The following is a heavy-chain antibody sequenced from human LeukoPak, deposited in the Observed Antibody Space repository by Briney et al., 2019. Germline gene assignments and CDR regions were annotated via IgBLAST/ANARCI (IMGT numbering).Heavy chain of an antibody. CDR2: IGGSGGGT. D-gene: IGHD1-1*01. CDR1: GFTFNNYA. V-gene: IGHV3-23*01. J-gene: IGHJ2*01. CDR3: AKGHDWNPGAWYFDL. Sequence: GGSLRLSCAASGFTFNNYAMTWVRQAPGKGLEWVSIIGGSGGGTYFAESLRGRFTISRDDSKNTLYLHMNSLRAEDTAVYYCAKGHDWNPGAWYFDLWGRGTLVIVSS.